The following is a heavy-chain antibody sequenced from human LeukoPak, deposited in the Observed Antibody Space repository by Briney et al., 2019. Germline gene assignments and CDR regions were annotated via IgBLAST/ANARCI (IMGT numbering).Heavy chain of an antibody. CDR1: GGSISSGGYY. CDR2: IYYSGST. Sequence: SETLSLTCTVSGGSISSGGYYWSWIRQHPGKGLEWIGYIYYSGSTYYNPSLKSRVTISVDTSKNQFSLKLSSVTAADTAVYYCASPGIAAAGTGWFDPWGQGTLVTVSS. V-gene: IGHV4-31*03. D-gene: IGHD6-13*01. J-gene: IGHJ5*02. CDR3: ASPGIAAAGTGWFDP.